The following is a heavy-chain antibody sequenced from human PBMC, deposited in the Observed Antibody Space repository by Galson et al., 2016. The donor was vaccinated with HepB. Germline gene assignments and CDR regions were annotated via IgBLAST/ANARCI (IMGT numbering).Heavy chain of an antibody. J-gene: IGHJ2*01. CDR2: ISIGSSYI. D-gene: IGHD3-22*01. CDR3: AREAFYCDT. CDR1: GFTFSTYT. V-gene: IGHV3-21*01. Sequence: SLRLSCAASGFTFSTYTMNWVRQAPGKGLEWVSSISIGSSYIYYADSVKGRFTISRDNAKNSLYLQMNSLRGEDTAVYYCAREAFYCDTWGRGTLVTVSS.